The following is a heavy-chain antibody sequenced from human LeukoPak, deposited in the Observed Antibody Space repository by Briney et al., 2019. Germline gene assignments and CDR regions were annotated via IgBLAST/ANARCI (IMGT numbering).Heavy chain of an antibody. CDR3: ARDSNGWIVFDY. D-gene: IGHD6-19*01. J-gene: IGHJ4*02. CDR2: ISSSGSTI. CDR1: GFTFSSYE. V-gene: IGHV3-48*03. Sequence: GGSLRLSCAASGFTFSSYEMNWVRQAPGKGLEWVSYISSSGSTIYYADSVKGRFTISRDNAKNSLYLQMNSLRAEDTAVYYCARDSNGWIVFDYWGQGTLVTVSS.